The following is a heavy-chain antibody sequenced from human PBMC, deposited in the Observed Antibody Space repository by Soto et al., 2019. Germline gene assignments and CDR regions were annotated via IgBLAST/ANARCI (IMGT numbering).Heavy chain of an antibody. CDR3: ARVRARFCSGGSWQTGSWFDP. V-gene: IGHV1-8*01. D-gene: IGHD2-15*01. CDR1: GYTFTSYD. J-gene: IGHJ5*02. CDR2: MNPNSGNT. Sequence: ASVKVSCKASGYTFTSYDINWVRQATGQGLEWMGWMNPNSGNTGYAQKFQGRVTMTRNTSISTAYMELSGLRSGDTAVYFCARVRARFCSGGSWQTGSWFDPSGQGTLVTVSS.